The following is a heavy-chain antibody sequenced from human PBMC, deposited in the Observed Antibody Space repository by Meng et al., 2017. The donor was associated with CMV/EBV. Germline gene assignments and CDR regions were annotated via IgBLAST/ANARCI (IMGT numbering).Heavy chain of an antibody. CDR1: GFTFSSYS. CDR2: ISSSSSYI. CDR3: ARDCSSTSRYSDNY. Sequence: GESLKISCAASGFTFSSYSMNWARQAPGKGLEWVSSISSSSSYIYYADSVKGRFTISRDNAKNSLYLQMNSLRAEDTAVYYCARDCSSTSRYSDNYWGQGTLVTVSS. D-gene: IGHD2-2*01. J-gene: IGHJ4*02. V-gene: IGHV3-21*01.